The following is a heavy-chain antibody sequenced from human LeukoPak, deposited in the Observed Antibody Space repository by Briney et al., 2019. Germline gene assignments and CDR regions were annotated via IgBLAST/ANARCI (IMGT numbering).Heavy chain of an antibody. CDR3: ARGWLHGVNY. J-gene: IGHJ4*02. CDR2: IYYSGST. D-gene: IGHD5-24*01. CDR1: GGSISSYY. Sequence: SETLSLTCTVSGGSISSYYWSWIRQPPGKGLEWIGYIYYSGSTNYNPSLKTRVTISVDTSKNQFSLKLSSVTAADTAVYYCARGWLHGVNYWGQGTLVTVSS. V-gene: IGHV4-59*01.